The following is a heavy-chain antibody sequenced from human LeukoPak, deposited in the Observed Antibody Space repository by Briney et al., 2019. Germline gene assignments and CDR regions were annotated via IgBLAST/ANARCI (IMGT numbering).Heavy chain of an antibody. CDR3: ARDLSSGSRGQGVFDY. V-gene: IGHV3-48*04. Sequence: GGSLRLSCAASGFTFSSYSMNWVRQAPGKGLEWVSYISCSSSTIYNAVSVKGRFTISRDNAKNSLYLQMNSLRAEDTAVYYCARDLSSGSRGQGVFDYWGQGTLVTVSS. CDR1: GFTFSSYS. D-gene: IGHD1-26*01. J-gene: IGHJ4*02. CDR2: ISCSSSTI.